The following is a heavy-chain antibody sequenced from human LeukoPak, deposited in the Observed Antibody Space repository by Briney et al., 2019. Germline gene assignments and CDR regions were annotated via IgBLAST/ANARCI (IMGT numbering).Heavy chain of an antibody. CDR3: AKAPVTTCRGAFCYPFDY. CDR1: GFTFSSYA. D-gene: IGHD2-15*01. V-gene: IGHV3-23*01. CDR2: ISDTGNT. J-gene: IGHJ4*02. Sequence: PGGSLRLSCAASGFTFSSYAMSWVRQAPGKGLEWVSAISDTGNTYHTDSVKGGFTISRDSSKNRLFLRMKRVGPEDEAVYYCAKAPVTTCRGAFCYPFDYWGLGTLVTVSS.